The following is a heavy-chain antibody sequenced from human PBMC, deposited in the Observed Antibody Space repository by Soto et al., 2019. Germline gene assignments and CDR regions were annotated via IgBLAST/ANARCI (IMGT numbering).Heavy chain of an antibody. V-gene: IGHV6-1*01. Sequence: KQSQTLSLTCAISGDSVSSNSVAWHWIRQSPSRGLEWLGRTYYRSKWYIDYAVSLKSRIIINPDTSKNQLSLQLNSVTPEDTAMYYCARAGSIFGVVMRLDVWGQGTTVTVSS. CDR2: TYYRSKWYI. CDR3: ARAGSIFGVVMRLDV. CDR1: GDSVSSNSVA. J-gene: IGHJ6*02. D-gene: IGHD3-3*01.